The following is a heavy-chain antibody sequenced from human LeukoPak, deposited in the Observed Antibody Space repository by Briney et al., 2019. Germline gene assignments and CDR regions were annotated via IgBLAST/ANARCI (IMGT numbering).Heavy chain of an antibody. Sequence: LSLTCTVSGGSISSYYWSWIRQAPGKGLEWVSYISSSGSTIYYADSVKGRFTISRDNAKNSLYLQMNSLRAEDTAVYYCARLSRFSGVYFDYWGQGTLVTVSS. CDR3: ARLSRFSGVYFDY. CDR2: ISSSGSTI. V-gene: IGHV3-11*01. CDR1: GGSISSYY. J-gene: IGHJ4*02.